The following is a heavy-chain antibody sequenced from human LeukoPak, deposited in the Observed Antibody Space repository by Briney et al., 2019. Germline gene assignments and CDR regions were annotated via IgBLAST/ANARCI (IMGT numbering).Heavy chain of an antibody. Sequence: GESLKISCKGSGYSVTSYWIGWVRQMPGKGLEWMGIIYPGDSDTRYSPSFQGQVTISADKSISTAYLQWSSLKASDTAMYYCARHEGSDFWSGPRSYYYMDVWGKGTTVTVSS. D-gene: IGHD3-3*01. CDR3: ARHEGSDFWSGPRSYYYMDV. CDR1: GYSVTSYW. CDR2: IYPGDSDT. V-gene: IGHV5-51*01. J-gene: IGHJ6*03.